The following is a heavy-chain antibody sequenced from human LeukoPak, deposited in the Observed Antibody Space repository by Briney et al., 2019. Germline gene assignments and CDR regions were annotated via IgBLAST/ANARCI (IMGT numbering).Heavy chain of an antibody. CDR2: ISGSGGIT. J-gene: IGHJ4*02. V-gene: IGHV3-23*01. Sequence: GGSLRLSCVASRFTFSSYAMSWVRQAPGKGLVWVSVISGSGGITYYADSVKGRFTISRDNSKNTLYLQMNSLRAEDTAVYYCARDLADWGQGTLVTASS. CDR1: RFTFSSYA. CDR3: ARDLAD.